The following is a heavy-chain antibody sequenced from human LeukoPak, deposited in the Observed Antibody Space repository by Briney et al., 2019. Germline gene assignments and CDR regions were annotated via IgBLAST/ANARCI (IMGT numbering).Heavy chain of an antibody. V-gene: IGHV4-39*07. CDR2: IFYSGNT. J-gene: IGHJ4*02. D-gene: IGHD2-21*01. Sequence: SETLSLTCTVSGGSINRNTYYWGWIRQPPGKGLEWIGSIFYSGNTYYNPSLKSRLTISVDTSKNQFSLKLSSVTAADTAVYYCARDQYRGGVAPYYFDYWGQGTLVTVSS. CDR1: GGSINRNTYY. CDR3: ARDQYRGGVAPYYFDY.